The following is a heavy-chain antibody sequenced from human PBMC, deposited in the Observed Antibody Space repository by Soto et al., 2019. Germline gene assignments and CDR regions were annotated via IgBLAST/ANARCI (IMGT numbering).Heavy chain of an antibody. CDR1: GYTFTGYG. Sequence: ASGKASSKASGYTFTGYGTNWGRQATGQGLEWMGWMNPNSGNTGYAQKFQGRVTMTRNTSISTAYMELSSLRSEDTAVYYCARTLYGDNVDYWGQGTLVTVS. D-gene: IGHD4-17*01. CDR3: ARTLYGDNVDY. V-gene: IGHV1-8*01. J-gene: IGHJ4*02. CDR2: MNPNSGNT.